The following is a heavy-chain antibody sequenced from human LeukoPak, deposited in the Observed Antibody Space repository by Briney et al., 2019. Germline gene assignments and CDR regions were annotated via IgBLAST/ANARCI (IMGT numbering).Heavy chain of an antibody. CDR3: ARDRSVDNWNDLTRFDS. Sequence: GSLTLSCAASGFTFSSYEMNWVRQAPGKGLEWISYISSSGSTIYYADSVKGRFAISRDNARNSLYLQMHSLRADDTGVYYCARDRSVDNWNDLTRFDSWGQGTLVTASS. D-gene: IGHD1-20*01. J-gene: IGHJ4*02. CDR1: GFTFSSYE. V-gene: IGHV3-48*03. CDR2: ISSSGSTI.